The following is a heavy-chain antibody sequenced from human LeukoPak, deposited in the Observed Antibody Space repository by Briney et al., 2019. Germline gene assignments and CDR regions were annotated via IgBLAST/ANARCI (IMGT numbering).Heavy chain of an antibody. CDR1: GYTFTSYY. Sequence: ASVKVSCKTSGYTFTSYYMHWVRQAPGQGLEWMGWVNPTSGGTNYAQKFQGRVTMTRDTSISTAYMELSRLRSDDTAVYYCATPERGYSGYDFGSWGQGTLVTVSS. J-gene: IGHJ4*02. V-gene: IGHV1-2*02. CDR2: VNPTSGGT. D-gene: IGHD5-12*01. CDR3: ATPERGYSGYDFGS.